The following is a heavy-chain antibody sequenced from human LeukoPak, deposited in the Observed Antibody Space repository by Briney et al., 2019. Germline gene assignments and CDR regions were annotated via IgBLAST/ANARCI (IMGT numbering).Heavy chain of an antibody. V-gene: IGHV1-2*02. CDR3: ANQEWLRFNLNAFDI. CDR2: INPNSGGT. D-gene: IGHD5-12*01. J-gene: IGHJ3*02. Sequence: ASVKVSCKASGYTFTGYYMHWVRQAPGQGLEWMGWINPNSGGTNYAQKFQGRVTMTRDTSISTVYMELSSLRFEDTAVYYCANQEWLRFNLNAFDIWGQGTMVTVSS. CDR1: GYTFTGYY.